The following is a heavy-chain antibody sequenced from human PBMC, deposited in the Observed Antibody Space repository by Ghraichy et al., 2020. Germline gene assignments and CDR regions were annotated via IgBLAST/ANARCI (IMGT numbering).Heavy chain of an antibody. CDR3: ARAHGSGISQSSKTYYYDYGMDV. CDR2: IYTSGST. V-gene: IGHV4-4*07. Sequence: SETLSLTCTVSGGSISSYYWSWIRQPAGKGLEWIGRIYTSGSTNYNPSLKSRVTMSVDTSKNQFSLKLSSVTAADTAVYYCARAHGSGISQSSKTYYYDYGMDVWGQGTTVTVSS. CDR1: GGSISSYY. J-gene: IGHJ6*02. D-gene: IGHD3-10*01.